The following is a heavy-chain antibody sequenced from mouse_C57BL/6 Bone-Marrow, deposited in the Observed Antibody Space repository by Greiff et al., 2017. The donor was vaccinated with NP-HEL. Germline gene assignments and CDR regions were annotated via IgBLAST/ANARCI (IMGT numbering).Heavy chain of an antibody. V-gene: IGHV1-61*01. CDR3: ARIFYEYPWYFDV. Sequence: QVQLQQPGAELVRPGSSVKLSCKASGYTFTSYWMDWVKQRPGQGLEWIGNIYPSDSETHYNQKFKDKATLTVDKSSSTAYMQLSSLTSEDSAVYYCARIFYEYPWYFDVWGTGTTVTVSS. CDR2: IYPSDSET. J-gene: IGHJ1*03. D-gene: IGHD5-1*01. CDR1: GYTFTSYW.